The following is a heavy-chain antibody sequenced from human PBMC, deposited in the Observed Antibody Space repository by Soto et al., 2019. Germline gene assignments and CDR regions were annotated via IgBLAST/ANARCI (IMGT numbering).Heavy chain of an antibody. CDR2: IIPIFGTA. CDR1: GGTFSSYA. Sequence: QVQLVQSGAEVKTPGSSVKVSCKASGGTFSSYAISWVRQAHGQGLEWMGGIIPIFGTANYAKKFQGRVTITADESTRTAYMELSSLRSEDTAVYYCARDAEAVPRNGDYCPFDYWGQGTLVTVSS. J-gene: IGHJ4*02. CDR3: ARDAEAVPRNGDYCPFDY. D-gene: IGHD4-17*01. V-gene: IGHV1-69*01.